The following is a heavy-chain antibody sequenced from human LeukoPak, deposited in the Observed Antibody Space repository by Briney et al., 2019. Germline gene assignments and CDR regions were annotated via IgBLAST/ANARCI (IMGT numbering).Heavy chain of an antibody. CDR2: IYYSGST. J-gene: IGHJ5*02. Sequence: PSETLSLTCTVSGAAISTRDYFWGWIRQSPGQGLEWIGYIYYSGSTNYNPSLKSRVTISVDTSKNQFSLKLSSVTAADTAVYYCAREHQSGYSYGSNWFDPWGQGTLVTVSS. CDR3: AREHQSGYSYGSNWFDP. D-gene: IGHD5-18*01. V-gene: IGHV4-61*08. CDR1: GAAISTRDYF.